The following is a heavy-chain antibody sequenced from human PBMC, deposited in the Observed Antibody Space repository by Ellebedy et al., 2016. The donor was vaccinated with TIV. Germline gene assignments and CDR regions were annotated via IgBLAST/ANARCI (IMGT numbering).Heavy chain of an antibody. CDR3: ARRGSYGDYAVQVNSWLDR. CDR1: GFSFRSYW. J-gene: IGHJ5*02. D-gene: IGHD3-16*01. Sequence: PGGSLRLSCVAFGFSFRSYWMSWVRQAPGQGLEWVANIYQDGSNQYYVDSVKGRFTISRENANNALFLQMNSLRAEDTALYYCARRGSYGDYAVQVNSWLDRWGRGTLVTVSS. CDR2: IYQDGSNQ. V-gene: IGHV3-7*01.